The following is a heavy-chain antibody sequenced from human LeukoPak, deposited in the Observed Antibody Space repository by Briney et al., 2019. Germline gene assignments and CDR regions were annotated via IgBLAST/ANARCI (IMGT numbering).Heavy chain of an antibody. CDR3: ARERTSGWDAFDF. V-gene: IGHV3-74*01. CDR1: GFTFSNIW. Sequence: GGSLRLSCAASGFTFSNIWMHWVRQAPGKGLVWVSRINSVGSSTSYADSVKGRFTISRDNAKNTLYLQMNSLRAEDTAVYYCARERTSGWDAFDFWGQGTLVTVSS. CDR2: INSVGSST. D-gene: IGHD6-19*01. J-gene: IGHJ4*02.